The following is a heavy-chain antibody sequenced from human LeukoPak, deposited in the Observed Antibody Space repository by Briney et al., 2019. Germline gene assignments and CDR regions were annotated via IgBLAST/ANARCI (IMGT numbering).Heavy chain of an antibody. Sequence: ASVRVSCKGSGYTFTGYYIHWVRQAPGQGLEWIVWINPNSCDTKYAQKFQGSVTMTRDTSINTAYMELSRLRSDDTAIYYCATHRGDSWGQGTLVTVSS. CDR1: GYTFTGYY. V-gene: IGHV1-2*02. CDR2: INPNSCDT. D-gene: IGHD2-21*01. J-gene: IGHJ5*02. CDR3: ATHRGDS.